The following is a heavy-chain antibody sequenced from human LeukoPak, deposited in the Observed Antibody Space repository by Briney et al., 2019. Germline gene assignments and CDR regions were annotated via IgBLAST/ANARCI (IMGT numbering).Heavy chain of an antibody. V-gene: IGHV3-30-3*01. J-gene: IGHJ2*01. CDR1: GFTFSSYA. Sequence: PGGSLRLSCAASGFTFSSYAMHWVRQAPGKGLEWVAVISYDGSNKYYADSVKGRFTISRDNSKNTLYLQMNSLRAEDTAVYYCARDLGQLWLLWYFDLWGRGTLVTVSS. CDR2: ISYDGSNK. CDR3: ARDLGQLWLLWYFDL. D-gene: IGHD5-18*01.